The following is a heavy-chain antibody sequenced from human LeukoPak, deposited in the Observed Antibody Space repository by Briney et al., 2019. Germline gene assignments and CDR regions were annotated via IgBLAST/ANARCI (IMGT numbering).Heavy chain of an antibody. V-gene: IGHV1-46*01. CDR2: INPSGGST. D-gene: IGHD6-13*01. CDR3: ARDPPAGTDNSNFDY. J-gene: IGHJ4*02. CDR1: GYTFTSYY. Sequence: ASVKVSCKAAGYTFTSYYMHWVRQAPGQGLEWMRIINPSGGSTSYAQKFQGRVTMTRDTSTSTVYMELSGLRSEDTAVYYCARDPPAGTDNSNFDYWGQGTLVTVSS.